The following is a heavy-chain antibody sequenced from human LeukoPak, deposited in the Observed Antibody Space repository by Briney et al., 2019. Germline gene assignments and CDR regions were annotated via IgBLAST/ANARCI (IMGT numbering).Heavy chain of an antibody. Sequence: SETLSLTCTVSGGSISSYYWSWIRQPAGKGLEWIGRVYTSGSTNYNPSLKSRVTMSVDTSKNQFSLKLSSVTAADTAVYYCARDQRVRGVHYYYGMDVWGQGTTVTVSS. CDR3: ARDQRVRGVHYYYGMDV. CDR1: GGSISSYY. J-gene: IGHJ6*02. V-gene: IGHV4-4*07. D-gene: IGHD3-10*01. CDR2: VYTSGST.